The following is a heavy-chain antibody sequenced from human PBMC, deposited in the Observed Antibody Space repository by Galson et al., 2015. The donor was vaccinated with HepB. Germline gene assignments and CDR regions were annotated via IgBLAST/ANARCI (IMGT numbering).Heavy chain of an antibody. V-gene: IGHV3-15*07. CDR1: GFTFSNAW. D-gene: IGHD3-22*01. J-gene: IGHJ5*02. CDR3: TTDPGDSSGYSYNWFDP. CDR2: IKSKTDGGTT. Sequence: SLRLSCAASGFTFSNAWMNWVRQAPGKGLEWVGRIKSKTDGGTTDYAAPVKGRFTISRDDSKNTLYLQMNSLKTEDTAVYYCTTDPGDSSGYSYNWFDPWGQGTLVTVSS.